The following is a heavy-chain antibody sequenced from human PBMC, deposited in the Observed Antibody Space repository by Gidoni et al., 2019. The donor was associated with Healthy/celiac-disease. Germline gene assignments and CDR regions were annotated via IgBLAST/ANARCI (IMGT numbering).Heavy chain of an antibody. V-gene: IGHV4-34*01. J-gene: IGHJ3*02. CDR3: ARGLGALDAFDI. CDR1: GGSFSGYY. CDR2: INHSGST. D-gene: IGHD3-16*01. Sequence: QVQLQPWGAGLLKPSETLSFTCAVSGGSFSGYYWSWIRQPPGKGLEWIGEINHSGSTSYNPSLKSRVTISVDTSKNQFSLKLSSVTAADTAVYYCARGLGALDAFDIWGQGTMVTVSS.